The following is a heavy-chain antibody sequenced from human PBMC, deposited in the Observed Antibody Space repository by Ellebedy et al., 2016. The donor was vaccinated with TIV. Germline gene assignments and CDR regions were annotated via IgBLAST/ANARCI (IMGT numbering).Heavy chain of an antibody. V-gene: IGHV1-3*01. CDR3: ARVSTSGWLTCYDY. CDR2: INAGNGQT. D-gene: IGHD6-19*01. Sequence: AASVKVSCKASGYSFSKYSMHWVRQVPGQRLEWMGSINAGNGQTKYSQKFQGRITITGATPARTAYMELSSLKSEDTAVYFCARVSTSGWLTCYDYWGQGTLVTVSS. J-gene: IGHJ4*02. CDR1: GYSFSKYS.